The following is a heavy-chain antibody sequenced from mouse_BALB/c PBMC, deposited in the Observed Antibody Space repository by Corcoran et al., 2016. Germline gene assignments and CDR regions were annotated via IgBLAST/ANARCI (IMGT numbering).Heavy chain of an antibody. J-gene: IGHJ4*01. CDR3: AREPYAMDY. Sequence: QIQLVQSGPEQKKPGETVKSSCKASGYTFRNYGMNWVKQAPGKGLKWMGWINTYTGEQTYADDFKGRFAFSLETSASTAYLQINNLKNEDTATYFCAREPYAMDYWGQGTSVTVSS. CDR2: INTYTGEQ. CDR1: GYTFRNYG. V-gene: IGHV9-3-1*01.